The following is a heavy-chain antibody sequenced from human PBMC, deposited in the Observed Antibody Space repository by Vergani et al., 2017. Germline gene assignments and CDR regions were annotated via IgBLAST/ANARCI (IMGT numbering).Heavy chain of an antibody. CDR1: GYTFTSYD. Sequence: QVQLVQSGAEVKKPGASVKVSCKASGYTFTSYDINWVRQATGQGLEWMGWINPNSGGTNYAQKVQGRVTMTRDTSISTAYMELSRLRSDDTAVYYCARAAVAGTMDYWGQGTLVTVSS. V-gene: IGHV1-2*02. D-gene: IGHD6-19*01. CDR2: INPNSGGT. J-gene: IGHJ4*02. CDR3: ARAAVAGTMDY.